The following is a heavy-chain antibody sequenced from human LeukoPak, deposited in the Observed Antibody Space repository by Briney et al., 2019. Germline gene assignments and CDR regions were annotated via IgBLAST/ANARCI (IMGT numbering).Heavy chain of an antibody. CDR2: ISSSSSYI. Sequence: PGGSLRLSCAASRFTFSSYSMNWVRQAPGKGLEWVSSISSSSSYIYYADSVKGRFTISRDNAKNSLYLQMNSLRAEDAAVYYCARGGSDSDTAMVTCYWGQGTLVTVSS. CDR3: ARGGSDSDTAMVTCY. CDR1: RFTFSSYS. V-gene: IGHV3-21*01. J-gene: IGHJ4*02. D-gene: IGHD5-18*01.